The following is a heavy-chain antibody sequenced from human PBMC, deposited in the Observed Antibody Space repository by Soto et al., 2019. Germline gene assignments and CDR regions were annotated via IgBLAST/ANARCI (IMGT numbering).Heavy chain of an antibody. Sequence: NPSETLSLTCTVSGGSISSGDYYWSWIRQPPGKGLEWIGYIYYSGSTNYNPSLKSRVTISVDTSKNQFSLKLSSVTAADTAVYYCARGPHSSSYRGRTYYFDYWGQGTLVTVSS. CDR2: IYYSGST. J-gene: IGHJ4*02. CDR1: GGSISSGDYY. D-gene: IGHD6-6*01. CDR3: ARGPHSSSYRGRTYYFDY. V-gene: IGHV4-61*08.